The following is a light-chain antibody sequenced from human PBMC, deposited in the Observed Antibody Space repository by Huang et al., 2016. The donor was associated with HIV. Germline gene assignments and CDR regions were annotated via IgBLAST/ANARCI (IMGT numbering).Light chain of an antibody. CDR2: VAS. J-gene: IGKJ4*01. CDR3: QQYGSSPRT. Sequence: LVLTQSPGPLSLSPGERAPLSCRASQRVSSSYLAWYQQKPGQAPRLLIYVASRRATGSPDRFSGSGSGTDFTLTISRLQPEDFAVYYCQQYGSSPRTFGGGTQVEIK. V-gene: IGKV3-20*01. CDR1: QRVSSSY.